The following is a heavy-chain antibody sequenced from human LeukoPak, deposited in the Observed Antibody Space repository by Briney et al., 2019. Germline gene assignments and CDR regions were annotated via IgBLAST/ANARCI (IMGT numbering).Heavy chain of an antibody. CDR2: IIPIFGTA. D-gene: IGHD5-24*01. J-gene: IGHJ4*02. V-gene: IGHV1-69*13. CDR3: ARRARDGYFN. Sequence: SVKVSCRASGGTFSSYAISWVRQAPGQGLEWMGGIIPIFGTANYAQKFQGRVTITADESTSTAYMELSSLRSEDTAVYYCARRARDGYFNWGQGTLVTVSS. CDR1: GGTFSSYA.